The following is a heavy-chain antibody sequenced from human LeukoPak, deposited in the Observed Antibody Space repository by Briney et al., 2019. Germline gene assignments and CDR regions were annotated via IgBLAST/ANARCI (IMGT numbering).Heavy chain of an antibody. CDR2: ISSSSSYI. Sequence: GGSLRLSCAASGFTFSSYSMNWVRQAPGKGLEWVSSISSSSSYIYYADSVKGRFTISRDNAKNSLYLQMNSLRAEDTAVYYCARVEKKYYYDTSSYFDYWGQGTLVTVSS. J-gene: IGHJ4*02. CDR1: GFTFSSYS. CDR3: ARVEKKYYYDTSSYFDY. V-gene: IGHV3-21*01. D-gene: IGHD3-22*01.